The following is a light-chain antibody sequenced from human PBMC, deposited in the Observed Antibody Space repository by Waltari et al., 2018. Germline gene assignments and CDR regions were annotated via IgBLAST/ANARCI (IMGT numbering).Light chain of an antibody. CDR3: QQFNSYPLT. V-gene: IGKV1-33*01. CDR1: QEIRKY. CDR2: DAS. J-gene: IGKJ4*01. Sequence: DVQMTQSPSSLSASVGDRVTITCQASQEIRKYLNWYQQKPGKAPNLLISDASSLESGVPSRFSGSGSGTDFTLTISSLQPEDFATYYCQQFNSYPLTFGGGTKVEIK.